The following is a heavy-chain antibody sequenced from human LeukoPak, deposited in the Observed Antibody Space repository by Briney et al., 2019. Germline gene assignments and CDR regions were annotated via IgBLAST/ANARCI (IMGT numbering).Heavy chain of an antibody. Sequence: NPSQTLSLTCTVSGGSISSGSYYWTWIRQPAGKGLEWIGRIYVGGSPNYNPSLEGRLTISIDMSKNQFSLRLNSVTAADTATYFCVRDEDYWGSPRWGQGILVSVSS. J-gene: IGHJ4*02. CDR1: GGSISSGSYY. V-gene: IGHV4-61*02. CDR2: IYVGGSP. D-gene: IGHD7-27*01. CDR3: VRDEDYWGSPR.